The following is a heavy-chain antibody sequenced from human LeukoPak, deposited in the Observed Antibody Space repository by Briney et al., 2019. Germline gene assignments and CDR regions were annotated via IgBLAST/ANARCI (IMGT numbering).Heavy chain of an antibody. Sequence: SETLSLTCTVSGGSISSNYWSWIRQPPGEGLEWIGYIYYSGSTNYNPSLKSRVTISVDTSKNQFSLKLSSVTAADTAVYYCATSAYYYYMVVWGKGTTVTVSS. CDR3: ATSAYYYYMVV. V-gene: IGHV4-59*01. CDR1: GGSISSNY. CDR2: IYYSGST. J-gene: IGHJ6*03.